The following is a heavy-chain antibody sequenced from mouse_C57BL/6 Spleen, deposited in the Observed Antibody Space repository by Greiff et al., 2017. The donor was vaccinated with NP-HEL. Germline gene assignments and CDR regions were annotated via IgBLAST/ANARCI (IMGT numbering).Heavy chain of an antibody. CDR1: GFTFSDYY. CDR2: ISNGGGST. Sequence: EVQRVESGGGLVQPGGSLKLSCAASGFTFSDYYMYWVRQTPEKRLEWVAYISNGGGSTYYPDTVKGRFTISRDNAKNTLYLQMSRLKSEDTAMYYCARQMADWDGFAYWGQGTLVTVSA. V-gene: IGHV5-12*01. CDR3: ARQMADWDGFAY. D-gene: IGHD4-1*01. J-gene: IGHJ3*01.